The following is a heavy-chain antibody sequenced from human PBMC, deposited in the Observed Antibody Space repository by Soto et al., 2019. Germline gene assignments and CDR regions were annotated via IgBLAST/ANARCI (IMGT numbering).Heavy chain of an antibody. D-gene: IGHD1-1*01. CDR3: ATWHEREHAFDV. V-gene: IGHV3-53*01. CDR1: GLTISGKKY. Sequence: DVQLVESGGGLIQPGESLRLSCAAFGLTISGKKYVAWVRQAPGKGLEWVSALYPVDGSFYADSVTGRFTTSSDSSKTTVYLQMNDLRPDDTAVYYCATWHEREHAFDVWGQGTTVTISS. J-gene: IGHJ3*01. CDR2: LYPVDGS.